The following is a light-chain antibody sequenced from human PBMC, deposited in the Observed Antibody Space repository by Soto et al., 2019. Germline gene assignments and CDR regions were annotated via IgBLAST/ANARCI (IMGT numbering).Light chain of an antibody. J-gene: IGKJ1*01. CDR1: QTIGNK. CDR3: QQYNNLWT. Sequence: EFVLTQSPGTLSLSPGERATLSCRATQTIGNKLAWYLQRPGQAPRLLMYGASTRATDIPARFSGSGSGTEFTLTISSLQSEDFAVYYCQQYNNLWTFGQGTKVDIK. V-gene: IGKV3-15*01. CDR2: GAS.